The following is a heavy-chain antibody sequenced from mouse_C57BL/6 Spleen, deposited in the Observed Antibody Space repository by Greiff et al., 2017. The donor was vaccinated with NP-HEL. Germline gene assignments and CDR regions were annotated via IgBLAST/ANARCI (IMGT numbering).Heavy chain of an antibody. CDR1: GYSITSGYY. Sequence: EVKLQESGPGLVKPSQSLSLTCSVTGYSITSGYYWNWIRQFPGNKLEWMGYISYDGSNNYNPSLKNRISITRDTSKNQFFLKLNSVTTEDTATYYCETGNYWGQGTTLTVSS. CDR3: ETGNY. D-gene: IGHD4-1*01. CDR2: ISYDGSN. V-gene: IGHV3-6*01. J-gene: IGHJ2*01.